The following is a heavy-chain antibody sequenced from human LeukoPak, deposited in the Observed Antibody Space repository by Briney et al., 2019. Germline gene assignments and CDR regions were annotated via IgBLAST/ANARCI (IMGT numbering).Heavy chain of an antibody. D-gene: IGHD1-26*01. J-gene: IGHJ4*02. CDR3: ARGRLRGSYRY. Sequence: SDTLSLTCAVYGGSFSGYYWSWIRQPPGKGLEWIGEINHSGSTNYNPSLKSRVTISVDTSKNQFSLKLSSVTAADTAVYYCARGRLRGSYRYWGQGTLVTVSS. CDR1: GGSFSGYY. CDR2: INHSGST. V-gene: IGHV4-34*01.